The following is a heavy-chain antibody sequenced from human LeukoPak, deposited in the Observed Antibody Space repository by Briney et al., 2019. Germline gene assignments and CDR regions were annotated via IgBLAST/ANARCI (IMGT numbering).Heavy chain of an antibody. J-gene: IGHJ4*02. CDR2: ISSSSSTI. CDR3: AREESDYDSRALDY. V-gene: IGHV3-48*02. CDR1: GFTLSSYS. Sequence: QAGGSLRLSCAASGFTLSSYSMNWVRQAPGKGLEWVSYISSSSSTIYYADSVKGRFTISRDNAKNSLYLQMNSLRDEDTAVYYCAREESDYDSRALDYWGQGTLVTVSS. D-gene: IGHD3-22*01.